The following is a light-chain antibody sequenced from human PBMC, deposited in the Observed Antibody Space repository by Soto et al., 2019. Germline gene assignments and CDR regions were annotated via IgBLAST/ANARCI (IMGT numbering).Light chain of an antibody. CDR3: SSYAGGNNWV. Sequence: QSALTQPPSASGSPGQSLTISCTGTSSDVGAHNYVSWYQQNPGKAPKLMLYDVNKRPSGVPDRFSGSKSGNTAPLTVSGRQAEDEADYYCSSYAGGNNWVFGGGTKVTVL. V-gene: IGLV2-8*01. CDR1: SSDVGAHNY. J-gene: IGLJ3*02. CDR2: DVN.